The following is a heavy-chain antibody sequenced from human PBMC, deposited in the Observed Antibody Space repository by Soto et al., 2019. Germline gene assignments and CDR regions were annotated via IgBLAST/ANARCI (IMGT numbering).Heavy chain of an antibody. Sequence: GESLKISCKGSGYSFTSYCIGWVRQMPGKGLEWMGIIYPGDSDTRYSPSFQGQVTISADKSISTAYLQWSSLKASDTAMYYCARTGLRYFDWLPRPYAFDIWGQGTMVTVSS. D-gene: IGHD3-9*01. CDR2: IYPGDSDT. CDR3: ARTGLRYFDWLPRPYAFDI. CDR1: GYSFTSYC. J-gene: IGHJ3*02. V-gene: IGHV5-51*01.